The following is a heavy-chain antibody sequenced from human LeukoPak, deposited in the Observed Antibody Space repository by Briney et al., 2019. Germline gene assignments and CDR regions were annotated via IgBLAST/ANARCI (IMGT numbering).Heavy chain of an antibody. CDR3: ARVGSGYALDC. D-gene: IGHD5-12*01. J-gene: IGHJ4*02. CDR1: GFTFNSYW. V-gene: IGHV3-7*01. Sequence: AGGSLRLSCAASGFTFNSYWMTWVRQAPGKGLESVANIKEDGSEKYYVGSMKGRFTISRDNAKNSLYLQMNSLRAEDTAVYYCARVGSGYALDCWGQGTLVTVSS. CDR2: IKEDGSEK.